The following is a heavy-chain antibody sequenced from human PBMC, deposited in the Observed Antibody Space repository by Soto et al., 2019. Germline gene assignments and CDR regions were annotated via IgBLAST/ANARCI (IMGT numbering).Heavy chain of an antibody. V-gene: IGHV3-23*01. D-gene: IGHD3-9*01. CDR1: GFTFGSYA. CDR2: ISGSGGST. J-gene: IGHJ4*02. CDR3: AKAAPDILTGYYTPFDY. Sequence: PGGSLRLSCAASGFTFGSYAMSWVRQAPGKGLEWVSAISGSGGSTYYADSVKGRFTISRDNSKNTLYLQMNSLRAEDTAVYYCAKAAPDILTGYYTPFDYWGQGTLVTVSP.